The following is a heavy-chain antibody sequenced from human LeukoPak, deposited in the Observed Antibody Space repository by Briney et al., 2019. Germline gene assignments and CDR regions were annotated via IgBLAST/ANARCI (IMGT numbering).Heavy chain of an antibody. CDR1: GFTFDDYA. CDR3: AKDLGYSGYDSIFDY. D-gene: IGHD5-12*01. J-gene: IGHJ4*02. V-gene: IGHV3-9*01. Sequence: PGGSLRLSCAASGFTFDDYAMHWVRQAPGKGLEWVSGISWNSGSIGYADSVKGRFTISRDNAKNSLYLQMNSLRAEDTALYYCAKDLGYSGYDSIFDYWGQGTLVTVPS. CDR2: ISWNSGSI.